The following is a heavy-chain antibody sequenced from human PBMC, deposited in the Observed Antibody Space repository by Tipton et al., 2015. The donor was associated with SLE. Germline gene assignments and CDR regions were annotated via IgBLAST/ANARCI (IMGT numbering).Heavy chain of an antibody. J-gene: IGHJ6*02. CDR1: GFSIDDYG. CDR2: ISWDGGSV. V-gene: IGHV3-43D*03. Sequence: SLRLSCVASGFSIDDYGMHWVRQPPGKGLEWVSFISWDGGSVYHADSVKGRFTISRDNSKNTLYLQMNSLRAEDTAVYYCAKGALLVWSACYGMDVWGQGTTVTVSS. D-gene: IGHD3-3*01. CDR3: AKGALLVWSACYGMDV.